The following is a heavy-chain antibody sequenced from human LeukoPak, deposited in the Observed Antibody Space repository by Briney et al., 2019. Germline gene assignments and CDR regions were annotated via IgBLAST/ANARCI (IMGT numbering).Heavy chain of an antibody. CDR1: GFTFSSYW. D-gene: IGHD6-13*01. J-gene: IGHJ3*02. CDR2: IKRDGSEK. CDR3: ARDPIAAAAPGAFDI. V-gene: IGHV3-7*01. Sequence: GGSLRLSCAASGFTFSSYWMIWVRQAPGKVLEWVANIKRDGSEKYYVDSVKGRFTISRDNAKNSLYLQMNSLRAEDTAVYYCARDPIAAAAPGAFDIWGQGTMVTVSS.